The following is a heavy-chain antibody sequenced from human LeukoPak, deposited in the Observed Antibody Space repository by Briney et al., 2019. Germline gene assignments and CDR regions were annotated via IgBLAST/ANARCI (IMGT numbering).Heavy chain of an antibody. CDR2: IIPILGIA. CDR3: ARSRSPYYYDSSGQYDLDC. D-gene: IGHD3-22*01. J-gene: IGHJ4*02. Sequence: GASVKVSCKASGGTFSSYTISWVRQAPGQGLEWMGRIIPILGIANYAQKFQGRVTITADKSTSTAYMELSSLRSEDTAVYYCARSRSPYYYDSSGQYDLDCWGQGTLVTVSS. V-gene: IGHV1-69*02. CDR1: GGTFSSYT.